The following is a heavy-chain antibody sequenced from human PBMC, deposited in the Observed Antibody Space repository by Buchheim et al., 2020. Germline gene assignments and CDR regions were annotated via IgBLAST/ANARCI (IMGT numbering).Heavy chain of an antibody. D-gene: IGHD2-15*01. Sequence: QMQLVQSGAEVKKPGSSVKVSCKASGGTFSSYAISWVRQAPGQGLEWMGGIIPIFGTATYAQKFQGRVTITADKPTSTAYMELSSLRSEDTAVYYCARDLFFGSGDDYYYYMDVWGKGTT. CDR3: ARDLFFGSGDDYYYYMDV. CDR1: GGTFSSYA. CDR2: IIPIFGTA. V-gene: IGHV1-69*06. J-gene: IGHJ6*03.